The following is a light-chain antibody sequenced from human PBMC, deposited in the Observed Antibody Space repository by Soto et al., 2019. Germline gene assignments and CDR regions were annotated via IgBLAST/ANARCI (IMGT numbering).Light chain of an antibody. CDR1: SSNIGAGYD. J-gene: IGLJ1*01. CDR2: GNS. Sequence: QLVLTQPPSVSGAPGQRVTISCTGSSSNIGAGYDVRWYQQLPGTAPKLLIYGNSNRPSGVPDRFSGSKSGTSASLAITGLQAEDEADYYCQSYDSSLSGWVFGTGTKVTVL. CDR3: QSYDSSLSGWV. V-gene: IGLV1-40*01.